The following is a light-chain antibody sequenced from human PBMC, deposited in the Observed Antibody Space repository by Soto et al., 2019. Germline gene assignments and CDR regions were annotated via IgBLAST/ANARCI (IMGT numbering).Light chain of an antibody. Sequence: DTQMTQSPSILSASVGDRVTITCRASQGISTYLAWYQQKRGKAPKLLIYKASTLESGVPSRFSGSGSGTEFPLTITSLQPDDFATYYCQQYNNNWAFGQGTKVEIK. V-gene: IGKV1-5*03. CDR2: KAS. CDR3: QQYNNNWA. J-gene: IGKJ1*01. CDR1: QGISTY.